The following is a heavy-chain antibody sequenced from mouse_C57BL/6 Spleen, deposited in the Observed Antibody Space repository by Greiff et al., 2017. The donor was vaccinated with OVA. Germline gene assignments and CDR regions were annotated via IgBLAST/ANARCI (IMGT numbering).Heavy chain of an antibody. CDR1: GYTFTSYG. CDR3: ARENTTVEDY. V-gene: IGHV1-81*01. Sequence: VQGVESGAELARPGASVKLSCKASGYTFTSYGISWVKQRTGQGLEWIGEIYPRSGNTYYNEKFKGKATLTADKSSSTAYMEFRSLTSEDSAVYFCARENTTVEDYWGQGTTLTVSS. CDR2: IYPRSGNT. D-gene: IGHD1-1*01. J-gene: IGHJ2*01.